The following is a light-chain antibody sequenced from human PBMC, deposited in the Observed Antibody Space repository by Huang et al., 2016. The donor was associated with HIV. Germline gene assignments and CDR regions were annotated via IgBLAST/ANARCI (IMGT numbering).Light chain of an antibody. V-gene: IGKV3-15*01. CDR3: QQYNNWPPIT. CDR2: GAS. J-gene: IGKJ5*01. CDR1: QSVSSN. Sequence: EIVMTQSPVTLSVSPGERATLSCRASQSVSSNLAWYQQKPGQAPRLLRYGASTRATGVPASVSGSGSGTEFTLTISSLQSEDFALYYCQQYNNWPPITFGQGTRLEIK.